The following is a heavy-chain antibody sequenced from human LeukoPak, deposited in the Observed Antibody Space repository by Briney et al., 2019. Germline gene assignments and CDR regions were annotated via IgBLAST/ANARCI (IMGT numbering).Heavy chain of an antibody. V-gene: IGHV3-30-3*01. CDR3: ARGPEVLRYFDWLIY. J-gene: IGHJ4*02. CDR2: ISYDGSNK. Sequence: PGRSLRLSCAASGFTFSSYAMHWVRQAPGKGLEWVAVISYDGSNKYYADSVRGRFTISRVNSKNTLYLQMNSLRAEDTAVYYCARGPEVLRYFDWLIYWGQGTLVTVSS. CDR1: GFTFSSYA. D-gene: IGHD3-9*01.